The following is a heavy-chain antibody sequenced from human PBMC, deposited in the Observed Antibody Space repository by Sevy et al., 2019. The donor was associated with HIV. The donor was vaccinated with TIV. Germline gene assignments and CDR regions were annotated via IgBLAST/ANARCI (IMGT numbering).Heavy chain of an antibody. CDR2: IYGTAGVT. V-gene: IGHV3-23*01. Sequence: GGSLRLSCAASGLTFSSYAMNWVRQAPGKGLDWVSTIYGTAGVTYYADSVNGRFIISRDNSKNTLFLQMNSLRAEDTAVYYCAGGRFDSSGPFDAFDVWGQGTMVTVSS. D-gene: IGHD3-22*01. J-gene: IGHJ3*01. CDR1: GLTFSSYA. CDR3: AGGRFDSSGPFDAFDV.